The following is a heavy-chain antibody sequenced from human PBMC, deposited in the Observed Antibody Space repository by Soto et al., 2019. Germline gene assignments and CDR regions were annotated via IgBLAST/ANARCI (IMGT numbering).Heavy chain of an antibody. CDR1: GFTFSSYA. D-gene: IGHD5-12*01. CDR2: ISGSGGST. CDR3: AKEVKKSEYSGYDPSIDY. J-gene: IGHJ4*02. Sequence: GGSLRLSCAASGFTFSSYAMSWVRQAPGKGLEWVSAISGSGGSTYYADSVKGRFTSSRDNSKNTLYLQMNSLRAEDTAVYYYAKEVKKSEYSGYDPSIDYWGQGTLVTVSS. V-gene: IGHV3-23*01.